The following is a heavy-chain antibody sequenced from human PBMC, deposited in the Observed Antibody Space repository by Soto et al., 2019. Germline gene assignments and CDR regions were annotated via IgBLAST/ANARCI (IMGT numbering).Heavy chain of an antibody. V-gene: IGHV1-69*13. CDR1: GGTFSSYA. D-gene: IGHD2-15*01. CDR2: IIPIFGTA. CDR3: ARDIVVVVAATRWFDP. Sequence: ASVKVSCKASGGTFSSYAISWVRQAPGQGLEWMGGIIPIFGTANYAQKFQGRVTITADESTSTAYMELSSLRSEDTAVYYCARDIVVVVAATRWFDPWGQGTLVTVSS. J-gene: IGHJ5*02.